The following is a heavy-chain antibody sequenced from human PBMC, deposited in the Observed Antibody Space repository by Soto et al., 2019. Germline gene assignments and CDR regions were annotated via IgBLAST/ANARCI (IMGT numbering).Heavy chain of an antibody. CDR3: ARAPRELLAEGPLFLYYYYGFDV. D-gene: IGHD1-7*01. Sequence: QVHLQQWGAGLLKPSGTLSLTCAVSGGSFTEAYWTWVRQSPGRGLEWIGEVFHAGNTNYNPSLKSQVTLSLDTAKNQFSLRLTSVTAADSAVYYCARAPRELLAEGPLFLYYYYGFDVWGQGTTVIVSS. V-gene: IGHV4-34*12. CDR2: VFHAGNT. CDR1: GGSFTEAY. J-gene: IGHJ6*02.